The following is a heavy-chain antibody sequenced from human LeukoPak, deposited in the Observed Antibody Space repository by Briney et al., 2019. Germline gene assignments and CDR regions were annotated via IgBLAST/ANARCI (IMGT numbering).Heavy chain of an antibody. D-gene: IGHD2-2*03. J-gene: IGHJ4*02. CDR3: ARQREMDYYFDY. CDR1: GGSISSSSYY. V-gene: IGHV4-39*01. CDR2: IYYSGST. Sequence: SETLSLTCTVSGGSISSSSYYWGWIRQPPGKGLEWIGSIYYSGSTYCNPSLKSRVTISVDTSKNQFSLKLSSVTAADTAVYYCARQREMDYYFDYWSQGTLVTVSS.